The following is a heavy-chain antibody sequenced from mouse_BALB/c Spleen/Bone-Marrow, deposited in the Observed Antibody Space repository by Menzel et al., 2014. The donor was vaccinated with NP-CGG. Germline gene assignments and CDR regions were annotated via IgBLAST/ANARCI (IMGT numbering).Heavy chain of an antibody. J-gene: IGHJ2*01. V-gene: IGHV1-80*01. D-gene: IGHD1-1*01. Sequence: QVQLQQSGAELVRPGSSVKISCKASGYAFSSYWMNWVKQRPGQGLEWIGQIYPGDGDTNYNGKFKGKATLTADKSSSTAYIQLSSLTSEDSAVYFCARRGDYSHYFDYWGQGTTHTVSS. CDR3: ARRGDYSHYFDY. CDR2: IYPGDGDT. CDR1: GYAFSSYW.